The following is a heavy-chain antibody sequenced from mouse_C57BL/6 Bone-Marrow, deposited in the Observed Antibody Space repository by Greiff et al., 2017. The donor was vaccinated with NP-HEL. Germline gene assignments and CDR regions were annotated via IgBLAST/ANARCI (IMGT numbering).Heavy chain of an antibody. V-gene: IGHV3-6*01. Sequence: DVQLQESGPGLVKPSQSLSLTCSVTGYSITSGYYWNWIRQFPGNKLEWMGYISYDGSNNYNPSLKNRISITRDTSKNQFFLKLNSVTTEDTATYYCAREGGYYGPYYFDYWGQGTTLTVSS. CDR2: ISYDGSN. CDR1: GYSITSGYY. D-gene: IGHD1-2*01. J-gene: IGHJ2*01. CDR3: AREGGYYGPYYFDY.